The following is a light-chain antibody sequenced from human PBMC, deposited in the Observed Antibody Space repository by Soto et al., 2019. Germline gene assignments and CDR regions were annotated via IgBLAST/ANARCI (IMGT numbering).Light chain of an antibody. V-gene: IGKV3-11*01. CDR3: QQRSSSIT. CDR1: QSVSNY. CDR2: DAS. J-gene: IGKJ5*01. Sequence: EIVLTQSPATLSLSPEESATLSCRASQSVSNYLAWYQQKPGQAPRLLIYDASRRVTGIPARFSGSGSGTDFTLTLSSLEPEDFAVYYCQQRSSSITFGQGTRLEIK.